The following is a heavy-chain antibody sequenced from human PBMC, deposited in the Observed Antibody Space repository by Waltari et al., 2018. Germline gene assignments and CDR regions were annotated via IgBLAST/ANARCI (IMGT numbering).Heavy chain of an antibody. CDR2: TYSGGST. J-gene: IGHJ4*02. CDR3: ARDLTGSYYGFDY. Sequence: EVQLVESGGGLIQPGGSLRLSCAASGFTVSSNYMSWVRQAPGKGLEWVSVTYSGGSTYYADSVMGRCTVSRDNSKNTVYLQMNSLRAEDTAVYYCARDLTGSYYGFDYWGQGTLVTVSS. D-gene: IGHD1-26*01. CDR1: GFTVSSNY. V-gene: IGHV3-53*01.